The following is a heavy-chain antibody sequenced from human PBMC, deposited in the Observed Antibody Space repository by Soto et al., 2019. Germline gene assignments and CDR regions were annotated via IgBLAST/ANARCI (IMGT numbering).Heavy chain of an antibody. J-gene: IGHJ4*02. Sequence: ASVKVSCKASGGTFSSYAISWVRQAPGQGLEWMGGINPIFGTPHYAQKYQGRVTITADTFTNTAYMELTRLTSDDTAVYFCAREGRHFDYWGQGTLVTVSS. CDR1: GGTFSSYA. CDR2: INPIFGTP. CDR3: AREGRHFDY. V-gene: IGHV1-69*06.